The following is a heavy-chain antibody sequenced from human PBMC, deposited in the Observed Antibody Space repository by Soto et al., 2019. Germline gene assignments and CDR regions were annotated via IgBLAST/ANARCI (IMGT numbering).Heavy chain of an antibody. V-gene: IGHV1-46*01. J-gene: IGHJ4*02. D-gene: IGHD5-12*01. CDR2: INPSGVKT. CDR1: GYTFSSYY. Sequence: QVQLVQSGAELRKPGASVKVSCKASGYTFSSYYVHWVRQAPGQGLEWMGLINPSGVKTTYAQKFQGRVTMTRDMATTTVYMELSGLRSEDTAVYYCARAGTGHNSGWTSELGYWGQGTLVTVSS. CDR3: ARAGTGHNSGWTSELGY.